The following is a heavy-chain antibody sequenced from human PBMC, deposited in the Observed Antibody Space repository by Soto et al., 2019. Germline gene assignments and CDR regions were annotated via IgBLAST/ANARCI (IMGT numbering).Heavy chain of an antibody. CDR2: IYPGDSDP. V-gene: IGHV5-51*01. J-gene: IGHJ4*02. Sequence: RKISCKASGYSFTTYWIAWVRQMPGKGLEWMGIIYPGDSDPRYSPSIQGHVTFSVDKSISTAYLQWRSLKASDTAMYYCARLETTVTRRSFDFWGQGTLVTVSS. CDR3: ARLETTVTRRSFDF. CDR1: GYSFTTYW. D-gene: IGHD4-4*01.